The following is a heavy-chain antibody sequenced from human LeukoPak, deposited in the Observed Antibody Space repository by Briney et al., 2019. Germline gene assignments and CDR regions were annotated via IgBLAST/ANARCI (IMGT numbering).Heavy chain of an antibody. CDR3: ARGTHYYDSSGYYYGDY. CDR2: ISSSSSTI. D-gene: IGHD3-22*01. CDR1: GFTFSSYS. V-gene: IGHV3-48*01. J-gene: IGHJ4*02. Sequence: PGGSLRLSCAASGFTFSSYSMNWVRQAPGKGLEWVSYISSSSSTIYYADSVKGRFTISRDNAKNSLYLQMNSLRAEDTAVYYCARGTHYYDSSGYYYGDYWGQGTLATVSS.